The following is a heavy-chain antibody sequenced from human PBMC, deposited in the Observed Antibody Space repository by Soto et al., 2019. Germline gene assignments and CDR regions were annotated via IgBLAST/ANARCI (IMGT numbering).Heavy chain of an antibody. CDR2: IYYSGST. CDR1: GGSISSGGYY. J-gene: IGHJ4*02. V-gene: IGHV4-31*03. Sequence: PSETLSLTCTVSGGSISSGGYYWSWIRQHPGKVLEWIGYIYYSGSTNYNPSLKSRVNISVDTSKNQFSLKLSSVTAADTAVYYCARDQSGYESGNGFDYWGQGTLVTASS. CDR3: ARDQSGYESGNGFDY. D-gene: IGHD5-12*01.